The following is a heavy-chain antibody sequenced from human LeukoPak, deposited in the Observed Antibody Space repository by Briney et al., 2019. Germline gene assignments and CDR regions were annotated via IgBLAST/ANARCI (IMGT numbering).Heavy chain of an antibody. J-gene: IGHJ6*02. V-gene: IGHV1-24*01. CDR3: ATVNLTTVTTYYYGMDV. CDR1: GYTLTELS. CDR2: FDPEDGET. D-gene: IGHD4-17*01. Sequence: ASVKVSCKVSGYTLTELSMHWVRQAPGKGLEWMGGFDPEDGETIYAQKFQGRVTMTEDTSTDTAYMELSSLRSEDTAVYYCATVNLTTVTTYYYGMDVWGQGTTVTVSS.